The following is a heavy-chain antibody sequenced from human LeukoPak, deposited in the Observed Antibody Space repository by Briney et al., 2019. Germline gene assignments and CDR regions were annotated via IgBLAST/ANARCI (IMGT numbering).Heavy chain of an antibody. D-gene: IGHD2-2*01. Sequence: GGSLRLSCAASGFTFSDFGMNWARQAPGKGLEWVASISNGGTEFYADSVKGRFAISRDTSTNTLSLQMNSLRAEDTAVYFCARRTGDTRFCSRFSCFLPDYWGQGTLVTVSS. J-gene: IGHJ4*02. CDR1: GFTFSDFG. CDR2: ISNGGTE. CDR3: ARRTGDTRFCSRFSCFLPDY. V-gene: IGHV3-30*01.